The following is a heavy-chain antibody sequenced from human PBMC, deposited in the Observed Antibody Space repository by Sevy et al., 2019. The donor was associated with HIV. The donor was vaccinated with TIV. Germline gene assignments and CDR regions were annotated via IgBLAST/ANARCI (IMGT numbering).Heavy chain of an antibody. J-gene: IGHJ3*02. CDR2: IYRSGST. CDR3: AGLRDGYNLDLIGAFDI. V-gene: IGHV4-4*02. Sequence: SDTLSLTCAVSGGSISSSNWWSWVRQPPGKGLEWIGEIYRSGSTNYNPSLKSRVTISVDKSKNQFSLKLSSVTAADTAVYYCAGLRDGYNLDLIGAFDIWGQGTMVTVSS. D-gene: IGHD5-12*01. CDR1: GGSISSSNW.